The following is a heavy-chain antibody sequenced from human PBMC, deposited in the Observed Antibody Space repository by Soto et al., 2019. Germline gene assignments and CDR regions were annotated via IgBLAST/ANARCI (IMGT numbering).Heavy chain of an antibody. D-gene: IGHD3-10*01. CDR2: IIPIFGTA. CDR1: GGTFSSYA. CDR3: AATEYYYGSGSYPHNWFDP. Sequence: SVKVSCKASGGTFSSYAISWVRQAPGQGLEWMGGIIPIFGTANYAQKFQGRVTITADESTSTAYMELSSLRSEDTAVYYCAATEYYYGSGSYPHNWFDPWGQGTLVTVSS. J-gene: IGHJ5*02. V-gene: IGHV1-69*13.